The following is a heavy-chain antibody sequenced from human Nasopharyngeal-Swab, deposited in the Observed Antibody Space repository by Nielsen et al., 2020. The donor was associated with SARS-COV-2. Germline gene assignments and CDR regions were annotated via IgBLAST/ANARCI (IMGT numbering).Heavy chain of an antibody. J-gene: IGHJ4*02. CDR3: ARQLVYSSGYYRAQHFDY. Sequence: SETLSLTCSVSGGSISSGAHYWSWISQHPAKGLVWIGHIYFSWGTYYNPSLKSRVTISIDTSKNQFSLKLSSVTAADTAVYYCARQLVYSSGYYRAQHFDYWGPGTLVTVSS. CDR2: IYFSWGT. D-gene: IGHD6-19*01. CDR1: GGSISSGAHY. V-gene: IGHV4-31*03.